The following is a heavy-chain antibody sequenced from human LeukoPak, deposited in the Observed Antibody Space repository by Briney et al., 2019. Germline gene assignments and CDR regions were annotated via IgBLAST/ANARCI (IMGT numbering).Heavy chain of an antibody. Sequence: SLKVSCKASGGTFNIYAISWVRQAPGQGLEWMGGIIPMSDTANYPQKFRGRLTITADIPTSTVYMELSSLRSEDTAVYYCAREDDTGRYMGDDAFDIWGQGTMVTVSS. V-gene: IGHV1-69*06. CDR3: AREDDTGRYMGDDAFDI. CDR2: IIPMSDTA. CDR1: GGTFNIYA. J-gene: IGHJ3*02. D-gene: IGHD1-26*01.